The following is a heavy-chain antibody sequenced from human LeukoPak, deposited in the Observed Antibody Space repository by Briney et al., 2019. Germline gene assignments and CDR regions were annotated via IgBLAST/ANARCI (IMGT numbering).Heavy chain of an antibody. CDR2: IKQSGGEN. Sequence: PGGSLRLSCGASGFTFSSYWMSWVRQAPGKGLEWVANIKQSGGENYYVDSVRGRFTVSRDNAMNSLYLQMNNLRAEDTAVYYCAREVGYCNNTNCYIGDHYMDGLGKGTTVTVSS. CDR1: GFTFSSYW. V-gene: IGHV3-7*01. J-gene: IGHJ6*03. D-gene: IGHD2-2*01. CDR3: AREVGYCNNTNCYIGDHYMDG.